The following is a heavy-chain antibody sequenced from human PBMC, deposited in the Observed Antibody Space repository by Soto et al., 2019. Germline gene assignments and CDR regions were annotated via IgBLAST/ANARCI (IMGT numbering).Heavy chain of an antibody. V-gene: IGHV4-30-2*01. CDR1: GGSISSGGYS. J-gene: IGHJ6*02. CDR2: IYHSGST. Sequence: PSETLSLTCAVSGGSISSGGYSWSWIRQPPGKGLEWIGYIYHSGSTYYNPPLKSRVTISVDRSKNQFSLKLSSVTAADTAVYYCARARVDYYYYYGMDVWGQGTTVT. CDR3: ARARVDYYYYYGMDV.